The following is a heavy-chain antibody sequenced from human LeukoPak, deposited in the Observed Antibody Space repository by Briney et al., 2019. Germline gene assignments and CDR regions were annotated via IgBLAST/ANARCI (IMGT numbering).Heavy chain of an antibody. J-gene: IGHJ4*02. Sequence: PGGSLRLSCAASGFTFSSYAMSWVRQAPGKGLEWVSTISDSDGSTFYADSVKGRFTISRDDSKNTLYLQMNSLRTDDTAVYYCAKDRSGSTHWGQGTLVTVSS. CDR2: ISDSDGST. CDR3: AKDRSGSTH. D-gene: IGHD1-26*01. CDR1: GFTFSSYA. V-gene: IGHV3-23*01.